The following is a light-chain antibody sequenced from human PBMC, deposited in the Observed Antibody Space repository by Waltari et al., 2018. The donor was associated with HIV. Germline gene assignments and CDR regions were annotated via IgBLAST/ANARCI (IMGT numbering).Light chain of an antibody. J-gene: IGLJ2*01. CDR3: QVWHSKSDHVV. V-gene: IGLV3-21*02. Sequence: SYVLTQAPSVSVAPGQTASISCGGDKIGTKSVHWYQQKPGQAPVLVVYDDSDRPSWLPGRFAGFNSGNTATLTISRVEAGDEADYYCQVWHSKSDHVVFGGGTKVTGL. CDR2: DDS. CDR1: KIGTKS.